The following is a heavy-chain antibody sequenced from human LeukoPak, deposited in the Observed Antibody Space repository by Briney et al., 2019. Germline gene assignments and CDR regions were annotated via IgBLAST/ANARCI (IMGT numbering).Heavy chain of an antibody. CDR2: IFHSGIA. V-gene: IGHV4-38-2*01. D-gene: IGHD3-16*01. J-gene: IGHJ6*03. Sequence: SETLSLTCAVPNYPITNAYYWVWIRTPPGQGLERIRQIFHSGIAHYNPSLKSRVTMSVDTSRGQFSVNLNAVTAADTAVYYCGRAGFGTAYNRFYYYMDVWGKGTTVSVSS. CDR1: NYPITNAYY. CDR3: GRAGFGTAYNRFYYYMDV.